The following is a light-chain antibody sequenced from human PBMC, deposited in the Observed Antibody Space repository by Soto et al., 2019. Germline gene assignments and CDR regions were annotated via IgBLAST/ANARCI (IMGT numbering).Light chain of an antibody. CDR3: QRYSSFSRT. J-gene: IGKJ1*01. CDR2: DSS. Sequence: DIQRTQYPYTLSASVGDRVTITCRASQTISSWLSLYQQKPGKAPELLIYDSSTSESGVPSRFSGSGSGTEFSLTISSLQPDDFATFYCQRYSSFSRTFGQGTMV. V-gene: IGKV1-5*01. CDR1: QTISSW.